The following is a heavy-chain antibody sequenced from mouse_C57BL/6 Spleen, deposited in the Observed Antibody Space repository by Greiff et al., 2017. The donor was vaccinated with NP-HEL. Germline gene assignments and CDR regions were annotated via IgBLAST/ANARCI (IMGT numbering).Heavy chain of an antibody. CDR3: ARGAYSNYGSDY. CDR2: ISSGSSTI. J-gene: IGHJ2*01. CDR1: GFTFSDYG. Sequence: EVKLVESGGGLVKPGGSLKLSCAASGFTFSDYGMHWVRQAPEKGLEWVAYISSGSSTIYYADTVKGRFTISRDNAKNTLFLQMTSLRSEDTAMYYCARGAYSNYGSDYWGQGTTLTVSS. D-gene: IGHD2-5*01. V-gene: IGHV5-17*01.